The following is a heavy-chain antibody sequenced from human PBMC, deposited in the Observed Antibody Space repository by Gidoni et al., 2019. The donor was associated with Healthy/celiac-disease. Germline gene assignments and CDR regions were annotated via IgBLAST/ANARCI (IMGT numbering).Heavy chain of an antibody. Sequence: EVQLVESGGGLVQPGRSLRLSCAASGFTFDDYAMHWVRQAPGKGLEWVSGISWNSGSIGYADSVKGRFTISRDNAKNSLYLQMNSLRAEDTALYYCAKDIYVRYSSSWYSGWYFDLWGRGTLVTVSS. J-gene: IGHJ2*01. CDR2: ISWNSGSI. CDR1: GFTFDDYA. D-gene: IGHD6-13*01. CDR3: AKDIYVRYSSSWYSGWYFDL. V-gene: IGHV3-9*01.